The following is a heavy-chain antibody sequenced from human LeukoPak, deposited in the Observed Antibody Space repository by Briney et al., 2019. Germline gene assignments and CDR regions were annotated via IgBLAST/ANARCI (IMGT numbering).Heavy chain of an antibody. D-gene: IGHD2-2*01. CDR1: GFTFSSYS. CDR2: ISSSSSTI. J-gene: IGHJ3*02. V-gene: IGHV3-48*01. CDR3: ARDPAVVPASPHAFDI. Sequence: GGSLRLSCAASGFTFSSYSMNWVRQAPGKGLEWVSYISSSSSTIYYADSVKGRFTISRDNAKNSLYLQMNSLRAEDTAVYYCARDPAVVPASPHAFDIWGQGTMVTVSS.